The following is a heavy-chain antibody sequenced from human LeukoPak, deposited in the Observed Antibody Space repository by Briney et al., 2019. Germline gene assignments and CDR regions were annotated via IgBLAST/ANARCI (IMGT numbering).Heavy chain of an antibody. V-gene: IGHV3-23*01. CDR1: GNTLSNYG. Sequence: GGSLRLSCAVCGNTLSNYGVRWARRAPGKGLEWVAGLSCSCGGTNYAHSVQGRYTFTRDNPKDTLYLQMNSLRAEDTAVYFCAKRGVVIRVFLVGFHKEAYYFDSWGQGALVTVSS. D-gene: IGHD3-10*01. CDR3: AKRGVVIRVFLVGFHKEAYYFDS. CDR2: LSCSCGGT. J-gene: IGHJ4*02.